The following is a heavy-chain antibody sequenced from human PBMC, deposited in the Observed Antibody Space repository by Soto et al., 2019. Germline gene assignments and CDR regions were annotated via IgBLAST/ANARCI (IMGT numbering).Heavy chain of an antibody. CDR3: AVGYCISTSCQLSWYFDL. Sequence: PSETLSLTCTVSGGSISSSSYYWGWIRQPPGKGLEWIGSIYYSGSTYYNPSLKSRVTISVDTSKNQFSLKLSSVTAADTAVYYCAVGYCISTSCQLSWYFDLWGRGTLVTVSS. V-gene: IGHV4-39*01. D-gene: IGHD2-2*01. CDR2: IYYSGST. J-gene: IGHJ2*01. CDR1: GGSISSSSYY.